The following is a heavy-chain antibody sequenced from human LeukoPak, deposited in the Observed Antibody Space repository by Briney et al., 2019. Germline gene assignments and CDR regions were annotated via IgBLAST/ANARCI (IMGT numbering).Heavy chain of an antibody. CDR1: SGSFSGYY. CDR2: INHSGST. Sequence: SETLSLTCAVYSGSFSGYYWSWIRQPPGKGPEGIGEINHSGSTNYNPSLKSRVTISVDTSKNQFSLKLSSVTAADTAVYYCARGLIWYYGSGSFWFDPWGQGTLVTVSS. D-gene: IGHD3-10*01. J-gene: IGHJ5*02. V-gene: IGHV4-34*01. CDR3: ARGLIWYYGSGSFWFDP.